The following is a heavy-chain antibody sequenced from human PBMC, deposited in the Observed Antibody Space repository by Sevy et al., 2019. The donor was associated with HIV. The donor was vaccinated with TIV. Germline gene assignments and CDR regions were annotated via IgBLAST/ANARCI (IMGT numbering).Heavy chain of an antibody. CDR2: ISSSGSPI. CDR3: VRGRAMMIYD. V-gene: IGHV3-48*03. Sequence: GGSLRLSCAASGFRFNIYEMNWVRQAPGKGLEWVSYISSSGSPIYYADSVKGRFTISRDNAKSSLYLQMNSLRAEDTAVYYCVRGRAMMIYDWGQGTLVTVSS. CDR1: GFRFNIYE. D-gene: IGHD3-22*01. J-gene: IGHJ4*02.